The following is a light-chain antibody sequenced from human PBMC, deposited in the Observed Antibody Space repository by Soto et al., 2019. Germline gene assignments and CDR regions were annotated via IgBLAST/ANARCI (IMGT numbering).Light chain of an antibody. CDR1: QSLVHSEGKTY. CDR3: MQATQFRT. J-gene: IGKJ2*01. V-gene: IGKV2-24*01. CDR2: QIS. Sequence: DIVMTQTPLSSPVTLGQPASISCRSSQSLVHSEGKTYLSWHQQRPGQPPRLLIYQISNRFSGVPDRFSGSGAGTDFTLKSSRVEAEDVGVYYCMQATQFRTFGQGTKLEIK.